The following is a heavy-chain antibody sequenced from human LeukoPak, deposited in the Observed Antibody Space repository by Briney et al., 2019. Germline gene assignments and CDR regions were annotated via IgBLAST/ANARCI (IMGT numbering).Heavy chain of an antibody. D-gene: IGHD3-10*01. J-gene: IGHJ4*02. CDR2: IKSKTDGGTT. CDR1: GFTFSNAW. CDR3: TTEGLLWFGELLLDY. Sequence: GGSLRLSCAASGFTFSNAWMSWVRQAPGKGLEWVGRIKSKTDGGTTDYAAPVKGRFTISRDDSKNTLYLQMNSLKTEDTAVYYCTTEGLLWFGELLLDYWGQGTLVTVSS. V-gene: IGHV3-15*01.